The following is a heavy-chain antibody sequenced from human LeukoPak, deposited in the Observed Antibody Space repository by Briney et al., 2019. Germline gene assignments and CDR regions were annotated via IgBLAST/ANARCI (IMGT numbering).Heavy chain of an antibody. Sequence: GGSLRLSCIASGFTFDDHGMSWVRQAPGKGLEWVSNINLIVCSTSYVYSVTGRFTISRYNGKNSLYLQMNSLRVEDTAFYYCARDVSWGTSYFDYWGQGILVTVSS. V-gene: IGHV3-20*04. CDR3: ARDVSWGTSYFDY. CDR1: GFTFDDHG. J-gene: IGHJ4*02. D-gene: IGHD1-1*01. CDR2: INLIVCST.